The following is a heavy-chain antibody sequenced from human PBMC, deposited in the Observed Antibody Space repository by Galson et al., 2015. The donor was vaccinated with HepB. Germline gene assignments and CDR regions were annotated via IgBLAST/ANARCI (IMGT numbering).Heavy chain of an antibody. V-gene: IGHV3-64*04. Sequence: SLRLSCAVSGFTFSSYSMHWVRQAPGKGLEYVSAISRNGGSTYFADSVKGRFTISRDNSKNTLHLQMNSLRAEDTAVYYCARAAQYCSRNSCYVPELGAFDIWGQGTMVTVSS. CDR3: ARAAQYCSRNSCYVPELGAFDI. D-gene: IGHD2-2*01. CDR1: GFTFSSYS. J-gene: IGHJ3*02. CDR2: ISRNGGST.